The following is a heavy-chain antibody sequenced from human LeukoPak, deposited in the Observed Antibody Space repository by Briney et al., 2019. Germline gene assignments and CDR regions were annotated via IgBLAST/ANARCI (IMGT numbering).Heavy chain of an antibody. CDR2: IYYSGST. CDR1: GGSISSSSYY. CDR3: ARESAYWFDP. D-gene: IGHD6-25*01. Sequence: SSETLSLTCTVSGGSISSSSYYWGWIRQPPGKGLEWIGSIYYSGSTYYNPSLKSRVTISVDTSKNQFSLKLSSVTAADTAAYYCARESAYWFDPWGQGTLVTVSS. V-gene: IGHV4-39*02. J-gene: IGHJ5*02.